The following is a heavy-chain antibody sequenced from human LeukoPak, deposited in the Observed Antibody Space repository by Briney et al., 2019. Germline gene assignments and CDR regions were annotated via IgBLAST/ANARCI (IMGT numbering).Heavy chain of an antibody. Sequence: SETLSLTCAVYGGSFSGYYSSWIRQPPGKGLEWIGEINHSGSTNYNPSLKSRVTISVDTSKNQFSLKLSSVTAADTAVYYCARGRRGEQWLSLTFDYWGQGTLVTVSS. CDR3: ARGRRGEQWLSLTFDY. D-gene: IGHD6-19*01. V-gene: IGHV4-34*01. J-gene: IGHJ4*02. CDR1: GGSFSGYY. CDR2: INHSGST.